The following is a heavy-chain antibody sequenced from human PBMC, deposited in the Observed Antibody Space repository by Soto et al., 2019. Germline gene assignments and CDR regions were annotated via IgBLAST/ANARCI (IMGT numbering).Heavy chain of an antibody. Sequence: SVKVSCKASGGTFSSYTISWVRQAPGQGLEWMGRIIPILGIANYAQKFQGRVTITADKSTSTAYMELSSLRAEDTAFYYCVRGASLNFDYWGHGTLVTVSS. CDR1: GGTFSSYT. J-gene: IGHJ4*01. D-gene: IGHD1-26*01. CDR2: IIPILGIA. V-gene: IGHV1-69*02. CDR3: VRGASLNFDY.